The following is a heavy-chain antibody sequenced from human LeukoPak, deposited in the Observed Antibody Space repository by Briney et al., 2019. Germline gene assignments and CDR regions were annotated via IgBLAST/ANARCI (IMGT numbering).Heavy chain of an antibody. Sequence: PGGSLRLSCEASGFIFSSYWMHWVRQAPGKGLVWVSRINTDGSSTSYADSVKGRFTISRDNAKNTLYLQMNSLRAEDTAVYYCVRDCYITSCSLFDHWGQGILVTVST. CDR3: VRDCYITSCSLFDH. V-gene: IGHV3-74*01. CDR1: GFIFSSYW. J-gene: IGHJ4*02. D-gene: IGHD2-2*01. CDR2: INTDGSST.